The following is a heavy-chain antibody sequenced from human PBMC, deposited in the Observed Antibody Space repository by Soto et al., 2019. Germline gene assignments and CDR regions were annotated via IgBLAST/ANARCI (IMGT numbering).Heavy chain of an antibody. V-gene: IGHV3-30*18. CDR1: GFTFSSYG. CDR2: ISYVGSNK. J-gene: IGHJ3*02. D-gene: IGHD6-19*01. CDR3: AKGRGQWRATDAFDI. Sequence: QVQLVESGGGVVQPGRSLRLSCAASGFTFSSYGMHWVRQAPGKGLEWVAVISYVGSNKYYADSVKGRFTISRDNSKNTLYLQMNSLRAEDTAVYYCAKGRGQWRATDAFDIWGQGTMVTVSS.